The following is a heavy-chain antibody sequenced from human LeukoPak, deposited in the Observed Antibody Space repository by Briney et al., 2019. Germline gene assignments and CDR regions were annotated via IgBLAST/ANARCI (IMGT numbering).Heavy chain of an antibody. CDR2: IYSGGST. D-gene: IGHD2-2*03. Sequence: GGSLRLSCAASGFTVSSNYMSWVRQAPGKGLEWVSVIYSGGSTYYADSVKGRFTISRDNSKNTPYLQMNSLRAEDTAVYYCAGGGMDIVVVPAADGVFDYWGQGTLVTVSS. J-gene: IGHJ4*02. V-gene: IGHV3-66*02. CDR3: AGGGMDIVVVPAADGVFDY. CDR1: GFTVSSNY.